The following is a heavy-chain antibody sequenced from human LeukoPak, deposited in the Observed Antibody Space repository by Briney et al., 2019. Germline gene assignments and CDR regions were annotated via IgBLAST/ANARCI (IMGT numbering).Heavy chain of an antibody. Sequence: GRSLRLSCAASGFTVSHNYMTWVRQAPGKGLEWVSFIYLGGSTLYTGSVKGRFTISRDNSKNTLYLQMNSLRAGDTAIYYCARGHEALDYWGQGTLVTVSS. CDR1: GFTVSHNY. CDR3: ARGHEALDY. J-gene: IGHJ4*02. V-gene: IGHV3-53*01. CDR2: IYLGGST.